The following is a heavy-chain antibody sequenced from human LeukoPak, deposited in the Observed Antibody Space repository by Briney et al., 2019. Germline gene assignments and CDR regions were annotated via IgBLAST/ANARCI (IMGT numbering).Heavy chain of an antibody. CDR1: GFTFSSYS. V-gene: IGHV3-21*04. D-gene: IGHD3-10*01. Sequence: GGSLRLSCAASGFTFSSYSMNWVRQAPGKGLEWVSSISSSSSYIYYADSVKGRFTISRDNAKNSLYLQMNSLRAEDTALYYCARVKGIWFGEFDYWGQGTLVTVSS. CDR3: ARVKGIWFGEFDY. J-gene: IGHJ4*02. CDR2: ISSSSSYI.